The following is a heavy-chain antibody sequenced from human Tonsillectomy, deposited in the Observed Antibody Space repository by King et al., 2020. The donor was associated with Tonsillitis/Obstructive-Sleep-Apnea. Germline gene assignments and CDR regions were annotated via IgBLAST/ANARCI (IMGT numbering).Heavy chain of an antibody. J-gene: IGHJ3*02. CDR2: ISSSSSYI. Sequence: VQLVESGGGLVKPGGSLRLSCAASGFTFSSYSMNWVRQAPGKGLEWVSFISSSSSYISYADSVKGRFTISRDNAKSSLYLQMNSLRAEDSAVYYCARDSDDAFHIWGQGTMVTVSS. CDR1: GFTFSSYS. CDR3: ARDSDDAFHI. V-gene: IGHV3-21*01.